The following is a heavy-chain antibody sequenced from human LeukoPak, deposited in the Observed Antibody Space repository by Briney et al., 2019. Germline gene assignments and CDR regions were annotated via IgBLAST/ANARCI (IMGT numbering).Heavy chain of an antibody. V-gene: IGHV1-2*02. CDR3: ARDLCLFDY. CDR2: INFSGGT. D-gene: IGHD2-2*01. J-gene: IGHJ4*02. CDR1: GYPFTSYY. Sequence: ASVKVSCKASGYPFTSYYMHWLRQAPGQGLEWMGWINFSGGTKYAEKFRGRVTLTRDTSMATGYMELTSLTSDDTAVYYCARDLCLFDYWGQGTLVTVSS.